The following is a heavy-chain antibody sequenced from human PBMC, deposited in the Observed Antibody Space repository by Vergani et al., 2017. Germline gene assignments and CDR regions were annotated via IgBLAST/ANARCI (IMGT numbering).Heavy chain of an antibody. D-gene: IGHD3-16*01. Sequence: QVQLVESGGGVVQRGGSLRLSCATSGFTLSNYDMQWIRQGPGKGLEFVAFIQFDGSNQYYADSVKGRFTLSRDLSKSTLYLQMNSLRTDDTATYYCAKHFRGWGIDYWGQGTQVIVSA. CDR1: GFTLSNYD. CDR2: IQFDGSNQ. V-gene: IGHV3-30*02. CDR3: AKHFRGWGIDY. J-gene: IGHJ4*02.